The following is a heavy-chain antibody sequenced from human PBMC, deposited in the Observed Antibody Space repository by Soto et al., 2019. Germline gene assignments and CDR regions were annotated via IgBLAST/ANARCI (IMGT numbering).Heavy chain of an antibody. D-gene: IGHD3-10*01. J-gene: IGHJ6*02. CDR1: GGTFSSYS. CDR3: ARDPRIGGSGPTALYYYYGMDV. Sequence: SVKVSCKASGGTFSSYSISWVRQAPGQGLEWMGGIIPIFGTANYAQKFQGRVTITADESTSTAYMELSSLRSEDTAVYYCARDPRIGGSGPTALYYYYGMDVWGQGTTVTVSS. CDR2: IIPIFGTA. V-gene: IGHV1-69*13.